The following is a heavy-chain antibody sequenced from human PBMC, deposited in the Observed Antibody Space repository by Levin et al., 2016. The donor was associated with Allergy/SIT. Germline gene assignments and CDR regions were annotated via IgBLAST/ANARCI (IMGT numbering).Heavy chain of an antibody. CDR3: ARDRGTYYDILFYYYGMDV. J-gene: IGHJ6*02. CDR2: INPNSGGT. Sequence: ASVKVSCKASGYTFAAYYMHWVRQAPGQGLEWMGWINPNSGGTNYAQKFQGRVTMTRDTSISTAYMELSRLRSDDTAVYYCARDRGTYYDILFYYYGMDVWGQGTTVTVSS. D-gene: IGHD3-9*01. V-gene: IGHV1-2*02. CDR1: GYTFAAYY.